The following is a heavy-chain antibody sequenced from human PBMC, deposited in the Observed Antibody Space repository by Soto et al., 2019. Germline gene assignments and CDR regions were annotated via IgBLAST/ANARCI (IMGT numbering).Heavy chain of an antibody. CDR2: IYYSGST. Sequence: SETLSLTCTVSGGSISSGGYYWSWIRQHPGKGLEWIGYIYYSGSTYYNPSLKSRVTISVDTSKNQFSLKLSSVTAADTAVYYCARLITMVRGVFYYFDYWGQGTLVTV. CDR3: ARLITMVRGVFYYFDY. D-gene: IGHD3-10*01. J-gene: IGHJ4*02. V-gene: IGHV4-31*03. CDR1: GGSISSGGYY.